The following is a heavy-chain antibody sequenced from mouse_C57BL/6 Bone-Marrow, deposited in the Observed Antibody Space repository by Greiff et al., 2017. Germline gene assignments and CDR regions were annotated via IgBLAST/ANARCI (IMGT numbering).Heavy chain of an antibody. CDR3: ARRWLLPDY. CDR1: GYTFTSYW. D-gene: IGHD2-3*01. CDR2: IYPSDSET. V-gene: IGHV1-61*01. J-gene: IGHJ2*01. Sequence: QVQLQQPGAELVRPGSSVKLSCKASGYTFTSYWMDWVKQRPGQGLEWIGNIYPSDSETHYTQKFKDKATLTVDKSSSTAYMQLSSLTSEDSAVYYCARRWLLPDYWGQGTTLTVSS.